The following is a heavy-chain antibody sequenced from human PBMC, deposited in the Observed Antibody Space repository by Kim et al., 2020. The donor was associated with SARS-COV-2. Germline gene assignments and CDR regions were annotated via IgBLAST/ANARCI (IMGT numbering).Heavy chain of an antibody. J-gene: IGHJ6*01. V-gene: IGHV3-15*01. CDR2: IKRETDGGTK. CDR1: GFTFNKVW. D-gene: IGHD6-13*01. CDR3: TTARISAGGPNYYDG. Sequence: GGSLRLSCAASGFTFNKVWMSWVRQAPGKGLEWVALIKRETDGGTKDYAEHVTGRFSISRDNTASTLYMQMNRLKTADKAEYYSTTARISAGGPNYYDG.